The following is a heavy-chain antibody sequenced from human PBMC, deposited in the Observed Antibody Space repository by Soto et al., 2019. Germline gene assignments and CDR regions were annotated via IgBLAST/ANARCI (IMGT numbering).Heavy chain of an antibody. CDR3: AKQQGPGTPYYYAMDV. D-gene: IGHD1-1*01. Sequence: GGSLRLSCAASGFSFTTYAMHWVRQAPGKGLECFSVIRSIGVRTYYADSVKGRFTISRDNSKYTLFMQMNSLRAEDTALYYCAKQQGPGTPYYYAMDVWGQGTTVTVSS. J-gene: IGHJ6*02. CDR2: IRSIGVRT. V-gene: IGHV3-23*01. CDR1: GFSFTTYA.